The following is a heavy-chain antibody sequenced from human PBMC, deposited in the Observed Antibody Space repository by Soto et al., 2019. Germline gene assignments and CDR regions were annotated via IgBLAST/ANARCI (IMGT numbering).Heavy chain of an antibody. J-gene: IGHJ4*02. Sequence: PGGSLRLSCAASGFTFSSYAMSWVRQAPGKGLEWVSAISGSGGSTYYADSVKGRFTISRDNSKNTLYLQMNSLRAEDTAVYYCAKVVRHSSSSLSDYWGQGTLVTVSS. D-gene: IGHD6-6*01. CDR1: GFTFSSYA. V-gene: IGHV3-23*01. CDR2: ISGSGGST. CDR3: AKVVRHSSSSLSDY.